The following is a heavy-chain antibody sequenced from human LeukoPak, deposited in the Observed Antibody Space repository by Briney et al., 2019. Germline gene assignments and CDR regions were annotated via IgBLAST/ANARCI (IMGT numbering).Heavy chain of an antibody. CDR2: INPNSGGT. Sequence: ASVKVSCKASGYTFTGYYMHWVRQAPGQGLEWMGWINPNSGGTNYAQKFQGRVTMTRDTSISTAYMELSRLRSDDTAVYYCARSPDSSGWYTWFDPWGQGTLVTVSS. CDR1: GYTFTGYY. V-gene: IGHV1-2*02. CDR3: ARSPDSSGWYTWFDP. D-gene: IGHD6-19*01. J-gene: IGHJ5*02.